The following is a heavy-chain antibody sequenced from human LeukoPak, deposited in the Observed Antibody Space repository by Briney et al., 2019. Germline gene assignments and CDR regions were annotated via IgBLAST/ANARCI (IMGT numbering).Heavy chain of an antibody. D-gene: IGHD3-3*01. Sequence: SETLSLTCTVSGGSISSYYWSWIRQPPGKGLEWIGYIYYSGSTNYNPSLKSRVTISVDTSKNQFSLKLSSVTAAHTAVYYCARHGVYYDFWSGYLGAGTGFDYWGQGTLVTVSS. J-gene: IGHJ4*02. CDR2: IYYSGST. CDR3: ARHGVYYDFWSGYLGAGTGFDY. V-gene: IGHV4-59*08. CDR1: GGSISSYY.